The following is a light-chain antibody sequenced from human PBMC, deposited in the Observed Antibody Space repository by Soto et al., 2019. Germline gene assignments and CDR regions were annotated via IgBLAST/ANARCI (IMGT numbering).Light chain of an antibody. CDR1: SSDVGNYKY. Sequence: QSALTQPASVSGSPGQSITISCTGTSSDVGNYKYVSWYQQHPGKAPKLIIYEVSNRPSGVSDRFSGSKSGNTASLTISGLQAEDETDYYCLSYTSSGTYVFGPGTKLPVL. CDR3: LSYTSSGTYV. CDR2: EVS. V-gene: IGLV2-14*01. J-gene: IGLJ1*01.